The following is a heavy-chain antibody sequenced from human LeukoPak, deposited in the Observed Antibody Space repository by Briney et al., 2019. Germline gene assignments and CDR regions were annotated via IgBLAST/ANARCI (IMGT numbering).Heavy chain of an antibody. Sequence: PRRSLRLSCAASGFTFSSFPMHWVRQAPGKGLEWVGRIKSKTDGGTTDYAAPVKGRFTISRDDSKTTLYLQMNSLKTEDTAVYYCTAEGIAAAPWDYWGQGTLVTVSS. V-gene: IGHV3-15*01. CDR1: GFTFSSFP. CDR2: IKSKTDGGTT. CDR3: TAEGIAAAPWDY. J-gene: IGHJ4*02. D-gene: IGHD6-13*01.